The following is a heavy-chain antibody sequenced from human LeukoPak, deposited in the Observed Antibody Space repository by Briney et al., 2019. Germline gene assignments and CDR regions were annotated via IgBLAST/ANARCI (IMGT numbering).Heavy chain of an antibody. V-gene: IGHV4-39*01. CDR1: GGSISSGSYY. J-gene: IGHJ4*02. D-gene: IGHD1-26*01. CDR3: ARQSADSGSYSLTRPYYFDY. CDR2: IYYSGST. Sequence: SETLSLTCTVSGGSISSGSYYWSWIRQPPGKGLEWIGYIYYSGSTYYNPSLKSRVTISVDTSKNQFSLKLSSVTAADTAVYYCARQSADSGSYSLTRPYYFDYWGQGTLVTVSS.